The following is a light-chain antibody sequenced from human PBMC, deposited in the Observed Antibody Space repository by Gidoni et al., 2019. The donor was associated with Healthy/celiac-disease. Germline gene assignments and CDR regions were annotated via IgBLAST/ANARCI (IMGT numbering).Light chain of an antibody. CDR3: KQAQQTPLT. CDR1: QSLLHSNGYTY. Sequence: IVMTQSPLSLPVTPGEPASISCRSSQSLLHSNGYTYLDWYLPKPGQSPQLLIYWGSNRASGVPDRFSGSGSGTDFTLKISRVEAEDVGVYCCKQAQQTPLTFGGGTKVEIK. CDR2: WGS. V-gene: IGKV2-28*01. J-gene: IGKJ4*01.